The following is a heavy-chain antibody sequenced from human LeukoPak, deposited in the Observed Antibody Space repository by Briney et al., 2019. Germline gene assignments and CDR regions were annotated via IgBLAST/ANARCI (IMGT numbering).Heavy chain of an antibody. D-gene: IGHD6-13*01. CDR3: AREGYSSSWYTYYYYMDV. J-gene: IGHJ6*03. Sequence: GGSLRLSCAASGFTFSSYGMHWVRQAPGKGLEWVAFIRYDGSNKYYADSVKGRFTISRDNAKNSLYLQMNSLRAEDTAVYYCAREGYSSSWYTYYYYMDVWGKGTTVTVSS. CDR2: IRYDGSNK. V-gene: IGHV3-30*02. CDR1: GFTFSSYG.